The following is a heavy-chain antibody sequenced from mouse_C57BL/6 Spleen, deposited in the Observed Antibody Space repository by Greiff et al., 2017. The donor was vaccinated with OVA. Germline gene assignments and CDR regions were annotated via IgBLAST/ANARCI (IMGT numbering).Heavy chain of an antibody. V-gene: IGHV5-17*01. CDR1: GFTFSDYG. Sequence: EVKLMESGGGLVKPGGSLKLSCAASGFTFSDYGMHWVRQAPEKGLEWVAYISSGSSTIYYADTVKGRFTISRDNAKNTLFLQMTSLGSEDTAMYYCARNDWAFDYWGQGTTLTVSS. CDR3: ARNDWAFDY. D-gene: IGHD4-1*01. J-gene: IGHJ2*01. CDR2: ISSGSSTI.